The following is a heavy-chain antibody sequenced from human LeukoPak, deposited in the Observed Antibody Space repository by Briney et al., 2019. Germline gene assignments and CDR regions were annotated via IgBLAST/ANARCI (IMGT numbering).Heavy chain of an antibody. D-gene: IGHD3-3*01. J-gene: IGHJ4*02. Sequence: SETLSLTCTVSGGSIGSSSYYWGWIRQPPGKGLEWIGSIFYSGSTYYNPSLKSRVTISVDTSRNQFSLKLNSVTAADTAVYYCARSTIFAVPAPFGYWGQGILVTVSS. CDR1: GGSIGSSSYY. CDR3: ARSTIFAVPAPFGY. CDR2: IFYSGST. V-gene: IGHV4-39*01.